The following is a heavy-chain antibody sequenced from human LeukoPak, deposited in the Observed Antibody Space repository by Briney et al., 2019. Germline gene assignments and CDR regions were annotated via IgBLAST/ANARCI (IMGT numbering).Heavy chain of an antibody. J-gene: IGHJ6*02. CDR2: IIPILGIA. D-gene: IGHD3-3*01. CDR1: GGTFSSYA. CDR3: ARGELRLNGMDV. Sequence: ASVKVSCKASGGTFSSYAISWVRQAPGQGLEWMGRIIPILGIANYAQKSQGRVTITADKSTSTAYMELSSLRSEDTAVYYCARGELRLNGMDVWGQGTTVTVSS. V-gene: IGHV1-69*04.